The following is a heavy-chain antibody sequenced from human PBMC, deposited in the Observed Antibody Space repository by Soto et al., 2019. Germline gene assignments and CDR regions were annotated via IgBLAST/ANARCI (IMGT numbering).Heavy chain of an antibody. CDR2: INHSGST. Sequence: SETLSLTCAVYGGSFSGYYWSWIRQPPGKGLEWIGEINHSGSTNYNPSLKSRVTISVDTSKNRFSLKLSSVTAADTAVYYCASRPFRRGFDPWGQGTLGTVS. V-gene: IGHV4-34*01. CDR1: GGSFSGYY. J-gene: IGHJ5*02. CDR3: ASRPFRRGFDP.